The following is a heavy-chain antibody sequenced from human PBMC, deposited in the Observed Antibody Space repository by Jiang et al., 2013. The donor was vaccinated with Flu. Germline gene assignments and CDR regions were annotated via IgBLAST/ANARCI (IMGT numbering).Heavy chain of an antibody. CDR3: ARDQGEVSSGLGYYYYGMDV. Sequence: VQLVESGGGLVQPGGSLRLSCAASGFTFSSYEMNWVRQAPGKGLEWVSYISSSGSTIYYADSVKGRFTISRDNAKNSLYLQMNSLRAEDTAVYYCARDQGEVSSGLGYYYYGMDVWGKGTTVTVSS. V-gene: IGHV3-48*03. D-gene: IGHD6-19*01. CDR1: GFTFSSYE. CDR2: ISSSGSTI. J-gene: IGHJ6*04.